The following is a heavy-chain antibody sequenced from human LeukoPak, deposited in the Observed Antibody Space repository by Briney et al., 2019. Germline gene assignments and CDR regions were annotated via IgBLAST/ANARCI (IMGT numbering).Heavy chain of an antibody. D-gene: IGHD3-16*01. CDR2: ISAYNGNT. Sequence: GASVKVSCKASGYTFTSYGISWVRQAPGQGLEWMGWISAYNGNTNYAQKLQGRVTMTTDTSTSTAYMELRSLRSDDTAVYYCARGGLSYRTGIMITFGGVEIDYWGQGTLVTVSS. CDR1: GYTFTSYG. CDR3: ARGGLSYRTGIMITFGGVEIDY. J-gene: IGHJ4*02. V-gene: IGHV1-18*01.